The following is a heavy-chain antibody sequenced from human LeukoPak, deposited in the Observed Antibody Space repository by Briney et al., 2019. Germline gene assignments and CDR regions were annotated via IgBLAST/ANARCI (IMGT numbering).Heavy chain of an antibody. D-gene: IGHD3-22*01. Sequence: GGSLRLSCAASGFTFSSYGMHWVRQAPGKGLEWVAFIRYDGSNKYYADSVKGRFTISRDNSKSTLYLQMNSLRAEDTAVYYCATSTVVITFGPPDYWGQGTLVTVSS. J-gene: IGHJ4*02. CDR1: GFTFSSYG. V-gene: IGHV3-30*02. CDR2: IRYDGSNK. CDR3: ATSTVVITFGPPDY.